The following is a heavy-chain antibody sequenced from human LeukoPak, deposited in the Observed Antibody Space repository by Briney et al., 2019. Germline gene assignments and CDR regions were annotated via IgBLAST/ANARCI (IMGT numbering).Heavy chain of an antibody. J-gene: IGHJ5*02. CDR2: IYYSGST. CDR1: GGSISSYY. V-gene: IGHV4-59*08. Sequence: SETLSLTCTVSGGSISSYYWSWIRQPPGKGLEWIGYIYYSGSTNYNPSLKSRVTISVDTSKNQSSLKLSSVTAADTAVYYCATLSGGSYNWFDPWGQGTLVTVSS. CDR3: ATLSGGSYNWFDP. D-gene: IGHD2-15*01.